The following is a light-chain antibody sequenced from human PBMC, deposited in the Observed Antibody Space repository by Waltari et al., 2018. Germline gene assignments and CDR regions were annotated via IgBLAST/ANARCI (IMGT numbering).Light chain of an antibody. CDR2: AAS. CDR1: QSISRY. Sequence: EIVLTQSPGTLSLSPGERATLSFRASQSISRYLAWYQQKPGQAPRLLIYAASSRATGIPYRFSGSGSVTDFRLTISRLEPEDFAVYYCQNHERLPAMFGQGTKVEIK. J-gene: IGKJ1*01. CDR3: QNHERLPAM. V-gene: IGKV3-20*01.